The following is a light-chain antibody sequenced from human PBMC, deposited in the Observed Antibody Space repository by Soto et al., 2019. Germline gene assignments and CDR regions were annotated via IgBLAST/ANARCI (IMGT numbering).Light chain of an antibody. V-gene: IGLV2-8*01. Sequence: ALTQPPSASGSPGQSVAISCTGTSSDVGGYNYVSWYQQHPGKAPKLMIYEVNKRPSGVPDRFSGSKSGNTASLTVSGLQAEDEADYYCSSYAGSSNVFGTGTKV. CDR3: SSYAGSSNV. J-gene: IGLJ1*01. CDR1: SSDVGGYNY. CDR2: EVN.